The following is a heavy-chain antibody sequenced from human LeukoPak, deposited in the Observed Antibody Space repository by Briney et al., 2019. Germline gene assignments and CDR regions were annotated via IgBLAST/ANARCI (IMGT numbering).Heavy chain of an antibody. J-gene: IGHJ4*02. D-gene: IGHD6-19*01. V-gene: IGHV3-53*01. CDR1: GFTVSSNC. Sequence: PGGSLRLSCAASGFTVSSNCMSWVRQAPGKGLEWVSVIYSGGSTYYADSVKGRFTISRDNSKNTLYLQMNSLRAEDTAVYYCATPGYSSGWYDLAFDYWGQGTLVTVSS. CDR2: IYSGGST. CDR3: ATPGYSSGWYDLAFDY.